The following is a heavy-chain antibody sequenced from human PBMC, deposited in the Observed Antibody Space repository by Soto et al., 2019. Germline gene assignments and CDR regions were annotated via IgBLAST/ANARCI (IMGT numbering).Heavy chain of an antibody. D-gene: IGHD3-22*01. CDR1: GGSISSGGYY. J-gene: IGHJ4*01. CDR3: ARGGYYYENSGQNAYDY. CDR2: IYYGGST. V-gene: IGHV4-31*03. Sequence: ASETLSLTCTVSGGSISSGGYYWSWIRQHPGKGLEWIGYIYYGGSTYYNPSLKSRATISGDTSKNQFSLKLSSVTAADTAVYYCARGGYYYENSGQNAYDYWGQGILVTVSS.